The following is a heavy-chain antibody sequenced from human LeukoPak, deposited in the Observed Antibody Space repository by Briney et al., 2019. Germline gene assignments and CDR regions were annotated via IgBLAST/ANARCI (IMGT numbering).Heavy chain of an antibody. V-gene: IGHV3-48*01. CDR2: ISDSGSTI. CDR1: GFTFSSYS. Sequence: GGSLRLSCAASGFTFSSYSMNWVRQAPGKGLEWVSYISDSGSTIYYADSVKDRFTISRDSAQNSLYLQVNSLRAEDTAVYYCARGPPLFESWGQGTLVTVSS. J-gene: IGHJ5*01. CDR3: ARGPPLFES.